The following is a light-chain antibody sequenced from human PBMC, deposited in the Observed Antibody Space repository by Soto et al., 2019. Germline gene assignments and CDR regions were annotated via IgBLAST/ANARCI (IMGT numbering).Light chain of an antibody. V-gene: IGKV1-5*03. Sequence: DIQMTQSPSTLSASVGDRVTLTCRASQSISSWLAWFQQKPGKAPKLLIYKASSLESGVPSRFSGSGSGTDFTLTISSLQPDDFATYYCQQYNIYPWTFGQGTK. CDR2: KAS. CDR3: QQYNIYPWT. J-gene: IGKJ1*01. CDR1: QSISSW.